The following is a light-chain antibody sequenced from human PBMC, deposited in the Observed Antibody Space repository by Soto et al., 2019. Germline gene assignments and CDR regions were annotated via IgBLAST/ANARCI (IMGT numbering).Light chain of an antibody. J-gene: IGLJ1*01. Sequence: QSVLTQPASVSGSPGQSITISCTGTSSDVGAYNYVSWYQQHPGKVPKLMIYDVSDRPSGVSNRFSVSKSGNTASLTISGLQAEDEADYYCSSFTRSNSYVFGTGTKVTVL. CDR3: SSFTRSNSYV. V-gene: IGLV2-14*03. CDR1: SSDVGAYNY. CDR2: DVS.